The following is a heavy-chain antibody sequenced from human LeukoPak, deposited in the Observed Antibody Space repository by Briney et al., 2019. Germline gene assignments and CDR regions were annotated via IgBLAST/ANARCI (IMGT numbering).Heavy chain of an antibody. Sequence: SETLSLTCAVSGGSISSGGYSWSWIRQPPGKGLEWIGYIYHSGSTYYNPSLKSRVTISVDRSKNQFSLSLSSVTAADTAVYYCARECSSTTCYTRSFDPWGQGTLVTVSS. CDR3: ARECSSTTCYTRSFDP. CDR1: GGSISSGGYS. J-gene: IGHJ5*02. V-gene: IGHV4-30-2*01. CDR2: IYHSGST. D-gene: IGHD2-2*02.